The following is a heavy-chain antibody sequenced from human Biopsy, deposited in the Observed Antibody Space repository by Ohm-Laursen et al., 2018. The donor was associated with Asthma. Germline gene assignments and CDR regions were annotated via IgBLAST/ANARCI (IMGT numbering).Heavy chain of an antibody. CDR1: GLRLHSYG. V-gene: IGHV3-30*18. Sequence: SLRLSCAASGLRLHSYGRHWVRPAPGKGLAWVAVMSFDGRQTHYADSVKGRFTISRDNSKNTLYLQMISLRAEDTAVYYCAKERYYYFWSGYPIWGQGTMVTVSS. J-gene: IGHJ3*02. CDR3: AKERYYYFWSGYPI. D-gene: IGHD3-3*01. CDR2: MSFDGRQT.